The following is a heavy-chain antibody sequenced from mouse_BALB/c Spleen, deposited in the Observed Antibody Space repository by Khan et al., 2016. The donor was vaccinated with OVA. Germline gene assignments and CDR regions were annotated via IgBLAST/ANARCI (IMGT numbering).Heavy chain of an antibody. CDR2: ISYSGST. CDR1: GYSITSGYG. J-gene: IGHJ2*01. D-gene: IGHD2-3*01. V-gene: IGHV3-1*02. Sequence: EVQLQESGPGLVKPSQSLSLTCTVTGYSITSGYGWHWIRQFPGNKLEWMGYISYSGSTNYNPSLKSRISITRETSKNQFFLQLNSVTTEDKATSSCAILAMIIYCCQGTPLTVSS. CDR3: AILAMIIY.